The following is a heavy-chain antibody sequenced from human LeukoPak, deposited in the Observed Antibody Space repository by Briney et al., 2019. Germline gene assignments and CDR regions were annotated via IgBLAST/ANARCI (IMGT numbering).Heavy chain of an antibody. V-gene: IGHV1-69*13. Sequence: ASVKVSCKASGGTFSGYAISWGPQAPGLGLQWMGWIIPIFVTANYAQKFQGRVTITADESTSTAYMELSSLRSEDTAVYYCARATRDKYCSGGSCHHNWFDPWGQGTLVTVSS. D-gene: IGHD2-15*01. CDR1: GGTFSGYA. CDR2: IIPIFVTA. CDR3: ARATRDKYCSGGSCHHNWFDP. J-gene: IGHJ5*02.